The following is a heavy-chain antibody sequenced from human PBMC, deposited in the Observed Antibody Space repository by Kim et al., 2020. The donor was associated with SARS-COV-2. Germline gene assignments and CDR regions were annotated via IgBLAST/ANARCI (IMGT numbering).Heavy chain of an antibody. J-gene: IGHJ4*02. V-gene: IGHV5-10-1*01. Sequence: GESLKISCKGSGYSFTSYWISWVRQMPGKGLEWMGRIDPSDSYTNYSPSFQGHVTISADKSISTAYLQWSSLKASDTAMYYCARRPNRYSGYEIGTPLGYWGQGTLVTVSS. CDR1: GYSFTSYW. CDR2: IDPSDSYT. CDR3: ARRPNRYSGYEIGTPLGY. D-gene: IGHD5-12*01.